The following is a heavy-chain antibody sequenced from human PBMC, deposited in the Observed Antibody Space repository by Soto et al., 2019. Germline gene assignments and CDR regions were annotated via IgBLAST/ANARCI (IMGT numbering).Heavy chain of an antibody. Sequence: QMQVVQSGPEVKKPGTSVTVSCKTSGIIFSNSAVQWVRQARGQRLEWLGYIIIAGGGTKYSQNLQGKITITRVMSTNTAYMELSSLRSEDTAIYYCAAELYSGGRCCSFDIWGQGTMITVSS. CDR2: IIIAGGGT. V-gene: IGHV1-58*01. D-gene: IGHD2-15*01. CDR3: AAELYSGGRCCSFDI. J-gene: IGHJ3*02. CDR1: GIIFSNSA.